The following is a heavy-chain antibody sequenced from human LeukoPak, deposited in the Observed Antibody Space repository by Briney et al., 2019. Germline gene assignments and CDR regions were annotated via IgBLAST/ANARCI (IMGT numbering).Heavy chain of an antibody. CDR2: ISYSGST. D-gene: IGHD3-16*01. Sequence: PSETLSLTCTVSGDSISSYHWSWIRQPPGKGLEWIGYISYSGSTNYNPSLKSRVTISVDTSKNQFSLKLSSVTAADTAVYYCARVGRGDHTWGSYYSDHWGQGTLVTVSS. V-gene: IGHV4-59*01. J-gene: IGHJ4*02. CDR1: GDSISSYH. CDR3: ARVGRGDHTWGSYYSDH.